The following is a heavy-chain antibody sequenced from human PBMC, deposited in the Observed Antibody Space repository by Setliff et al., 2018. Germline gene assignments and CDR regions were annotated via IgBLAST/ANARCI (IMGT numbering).Heavy chain of an antibody. J-gene: IGHJ4*02. V-gene: IGHV5-51*01. Sequence: PGESLKISCKGSGYNFINYWIGWVRQMPGKGLEWMGIIYPSDSDIRYSPSFQGQVTISADKSISTAYLQWSSLKASDTAIYYCSRPAYGSRWYEIKGFDYWGQGTLVTVSS. D-gene: IGHD6-13*01. CDR3: SRPAYGSRWYEIKGFDY. CDR1: GYNFINYW. CDR2: IYPSDSDI.